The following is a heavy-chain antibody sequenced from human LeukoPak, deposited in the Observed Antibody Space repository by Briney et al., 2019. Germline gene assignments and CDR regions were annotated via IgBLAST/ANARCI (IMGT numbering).Heavy chain of an antibody. J-gene: IGHJ4*02. Sequence: GGSLRLSCAASGFTFSSYGMHWVRQAPGKGLERVANIKKDGTEKYYVDSVKGRFTISRDNAKTSLYLQMNSLRAEDTAVYYCARETYWGQGTLVTVSS. V-gene: IGHV3-7*03. CDR3: ARETY. CDR1: GFTFSSYG. CDR2: IKKDGTEK.